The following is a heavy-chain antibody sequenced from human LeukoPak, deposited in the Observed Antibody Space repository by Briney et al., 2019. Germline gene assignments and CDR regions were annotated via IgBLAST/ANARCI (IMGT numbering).Heavy chain of an antibody. Sequence: SETLSLTCAVYSGSFSGYYWSWIRQPPGKGLEWIGEINHSGSTNYNPSLKSRVTISVDTSKNQFSLKLSSVTAADTAVYYCASHGGAYGDYEGQFDYWGQGTLVTVSS. V-gene: IGHV4-34*01. CDR2: INHSGST. J-gene: IGHJ4*02. CDR1: SGSFSGYY. D-gene: IGHD4-17*01. CDR3: ASHGGAYGDYEGQFDY.